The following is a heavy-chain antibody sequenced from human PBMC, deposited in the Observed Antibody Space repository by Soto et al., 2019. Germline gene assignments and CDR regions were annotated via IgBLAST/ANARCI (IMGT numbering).Heavy chain of an antibody. Sequence: QVQLVQSGAEVKKPGASVKVSCKASGYTFTNYDFNWVRQATGQGLEWMGWMNPNSGNTGYAQKFQGRVTMTRNTSISTAYMELRSLRSDDTAVYYCATGAEARGRYCTSTSCSDYWGQGTLVTVSS. V-gene: IGHV1-8*01. J-gene: IGHJ4*02. CDR3: ATGAEARGRYCTSTSCSDY. CDR2: MNPNSGNT. CDR1: GYTFTNYD. D-gene: IGHD2-2*01.